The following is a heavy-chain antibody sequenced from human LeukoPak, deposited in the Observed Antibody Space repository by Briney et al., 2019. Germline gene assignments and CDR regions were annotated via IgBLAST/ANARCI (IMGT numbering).Heavy chain of an antibody. Sequence: ASVKVSCKASGYTFSDYYIHWVRQAPGQGLEWMGWFHPDSGGTNYAQKFQGRVTMTRDTSISTAYMELRRLRSDDTAVYYCARVYTVYYFDYWGQGTLVTVSS. CDR1: GYTFSDYY. CDR3: ARVYTVYYFDY. D-gene: IGHD3-16*01. V-gene: IGHV1-2*02. CDR2: FHPDSGGT. J-gene: IGHJ4*02.